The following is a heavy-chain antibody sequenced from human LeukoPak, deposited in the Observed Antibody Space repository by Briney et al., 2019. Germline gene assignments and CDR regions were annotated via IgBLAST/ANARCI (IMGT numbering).Heavy chain of an antibody. Sequence: ASVRVSCKASGYLFTAYYIHWVRQAPGQGLEWMGWFNPNTADTYSTQKFQGRVTMTRDTSISTAYMELSRLRSDDTAVYYCARERRDGDYVPSYYFGYWGQGTLVTVSS. V-gene: IGHV1-2*02. CDR2: FNPNTADT. CDR1: GYLFTAYY. J-gene: IGHJ4*02. D-gene: IGHD4-17*01. CDR3: ARERRDGDYVPSYYFGY.